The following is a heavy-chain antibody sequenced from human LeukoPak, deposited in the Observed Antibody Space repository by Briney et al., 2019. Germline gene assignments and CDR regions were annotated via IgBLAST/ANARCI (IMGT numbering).Heavy chain of an antibody. Sequence: SQTLSLTCAVSGGSISGGGYSWSWIRQPPGKGLEWIGYIYYSGTTYYNPSLKSRVTISVDTSKNQFSLKLSSVTAADTAVYYCARDRGGSDWNFHFDYWGQGTLVTVSS. CDR3: ARDRGGSDWNFHFDY. V-gene: IGHV4-30-4*07. D-gene: IGHD1-7*01. J-gene: IGHJ4*02. CDR2: IYYSGTT. CDR1: GGSISGGGYS.